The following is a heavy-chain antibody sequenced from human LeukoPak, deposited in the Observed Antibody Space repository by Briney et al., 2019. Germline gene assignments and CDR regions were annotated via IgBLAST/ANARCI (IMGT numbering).Heavy chain of an antibody. V-gene: IGHV4-4*02. J-gene: IGHJ4*02. Sequence: ASETLSLTCAVSGGSISSSNWWSWVRQPPGKGLEWIGEIYHSGSTNYNPSLKSRVTISVDKSKNQFSLKLSSVTAADTAVYYCAGAPRRVATISSRDFDYWGQGTLVTVSS. CDR1: GGSISSSNW. CDR3: AGAPRRVATISSRDFDY. CDR2: IYHSGST. D-gene: IGHD5-12*01.